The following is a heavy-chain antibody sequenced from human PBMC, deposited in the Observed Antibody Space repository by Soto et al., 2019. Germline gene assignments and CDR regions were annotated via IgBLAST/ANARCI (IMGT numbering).Heavy chain of an antibody. J-gene: IGHJ4*02. D-gene: IGHD5-18*01. CDR2: IYYSGST. CDR3: ARAGYSYGFSDY. V-gene: IGHV4-30-4*01. Sequence: SETLSLTCTVSGGSISSGDYYWSWIRQPPGKGLEWIGYIYYSGSTYYKQSLKNRVNKSVDTSKNQFSLKLSSVTAADTAVYYCARAGYSYGFSDYWGQGTLVTVSS. CDR1: GGSISSGDYY.